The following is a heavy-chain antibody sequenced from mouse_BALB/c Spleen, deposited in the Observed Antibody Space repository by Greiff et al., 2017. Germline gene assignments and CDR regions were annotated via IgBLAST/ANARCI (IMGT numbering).Heavy chain of an antibody. V-gene: IGHV5-9-4*01. CDR2: ISSGGSYT. J-gene: IGHJ2*01. D-gene: IGHD2-4*01. CDR3: ARSTMITTTGYYFDY. Sequence: EVKLVESGGGLVKPGGSLKLSCAASGFTFSSYAMSWVRQSPEKRLEWVAEISSGGSYTYYPDTVTGRFTISRDNAKNTLYLEMSSLRSEDTAMYYCARSTMITTTGYYFDYWGQGTTLTVSS. CDR1: GFTFSSYA.